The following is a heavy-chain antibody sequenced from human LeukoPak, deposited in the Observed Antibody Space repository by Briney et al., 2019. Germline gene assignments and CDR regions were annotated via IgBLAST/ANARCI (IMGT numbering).Heavy chain of an antibody. CDR2: IKSKTDGGTT. J-gene: IGHJ4*02. D-gene: IGHD1-26*01. V-gene: IGHV3-15*01. CDR3: TTDILLEYSGSYYHHFDY. CDR1: GFTFSNAW. Sequence: GGSLRLSCAASGFTFSNAWMSWVRQAPGKGLEWVGRIKSKTDGGTTDYAAPVKGRFTISRDDSKNTLYLQMNSLKTEDTAVYYCTTDILLEYSGSYYHHFDYWGQGTLVTVSS.